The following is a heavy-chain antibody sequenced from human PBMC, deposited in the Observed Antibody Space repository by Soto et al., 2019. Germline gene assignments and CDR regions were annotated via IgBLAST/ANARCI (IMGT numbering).Heavy chain of an antibody. CDR2: TSWRGVST. D-gene: IGHD2-15*01. CDR1: GFTFSSYS. Sequence: LGGSLTLSCAPSGFTFSSYSMVWVRQAPGKGLDWVSDTSWRGVSTYYADSVKGRFTISRDNSKNTLYLQMNSLRAEDTAVYYCAKVLLEGYCSGGSCYDRGNAFDTWGQGTMVTVSS. J-gene: IGHJ3*02. CDR3: AKVLLEGYCSGGSCYDRGNAFDT. V-gene: IGHV3-23*01.